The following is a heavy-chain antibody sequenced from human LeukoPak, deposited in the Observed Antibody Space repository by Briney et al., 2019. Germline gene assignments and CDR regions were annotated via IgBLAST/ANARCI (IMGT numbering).Heavy chain of an antibody. CDR2: IYPDSGGT. V-gene: IGHV1-2*02. CDR3: ARGRSDYYHDS. Sequence: ASLKVSCKASGYTFTDYYMPWVRQAPGHGLEWMGWIYPDSGGTNYAQKFQGRVTMTGDTSISTAYMGLSRLTSDDTAVYYCARGRSDYYHDSWGQGTLVTVSS. D-gene: IGHD3-22*01. CDR1: GYTFTDYY. J-gene: IGHJ4*02.